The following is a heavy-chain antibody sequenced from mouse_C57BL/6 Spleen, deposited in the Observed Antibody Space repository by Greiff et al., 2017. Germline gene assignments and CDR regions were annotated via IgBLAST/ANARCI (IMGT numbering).Heavy chain of an antibody. Sequence: EVKLVESGPGLAKPSQTLSLTCSVTGYSITSDYWNWIRKFPGNKLKYMGYISYSGSTYYNPSPESRISITRDTSKNQYYLQLNSVTTEDTATYYCARSSHYYGSSYDWYFDVWGTGTTVTVSS. CDR3: ARSSHYYGSSYDWYFDV. CDR2: ISYSGST. V-gene: IGHV3-8*01. J-gene: IGHJ1*03. D-gene: IGHD1-1*01. CDR1: GYSITSDY.